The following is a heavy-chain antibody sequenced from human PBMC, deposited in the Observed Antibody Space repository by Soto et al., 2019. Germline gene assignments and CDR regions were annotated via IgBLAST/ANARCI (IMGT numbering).Heavy chain of an antibody. CDR1: GGTFSSYA. J-gene: IGHJ1*01. Sequence: GASVKVSCKASGGTFSSYAISWVRQAPGQGLEWMGGIIPIFGTANYAQKFQGRVTITADESTSTAYMELSSLRSEDTAVYYCARGDGGGYYGSGSYREYFQHWGQGTLVTVSS. D-gene: IGHD3-10*01. CDR3: ARGDGGGYYGSGSYREYFQH. V-gene: IGHV1-69*13. CDR2: IIPIFGTA.